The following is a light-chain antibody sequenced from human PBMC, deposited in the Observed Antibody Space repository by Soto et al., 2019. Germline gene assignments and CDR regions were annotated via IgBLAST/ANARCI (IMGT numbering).Light chain of an antibody. Sequence: DIQMTQSPSTLSASVGDRVTITCRASQSISNWLAWYQQKPGKAPKLLIYDASGLESGVPSRFSGSGSGTEFTLTISSLQPDDFATYYCQQANSFPLTFGGGTKVDIK. J-gene: IGKJ4*01. CDR3: QQANSFPLT. CDR2: DAS. V-gene: IGKV1-5*01. CDR1: QSISNW.